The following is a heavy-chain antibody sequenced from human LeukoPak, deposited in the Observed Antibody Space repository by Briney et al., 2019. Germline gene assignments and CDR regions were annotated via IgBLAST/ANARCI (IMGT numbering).Heavy chain of an antibody. D-gene: IGHD5-12*01. J-gene: IGHJ6*04. V-gene: IGHV3-7*01. CDR1: GFTFSSYW. Sequence: GGSLRLSCVVSGFTFSSYWMSWVRQAPGKGLEWVANIKQDGSEKNYVDSVKGRFTISRDNAKNSLDLQMNRLGAEDTAVYYCARGHIGMDVWGKGTTVTVSS. CDR3: ARGHIGMDV. CDR2: IKQDGSEK.